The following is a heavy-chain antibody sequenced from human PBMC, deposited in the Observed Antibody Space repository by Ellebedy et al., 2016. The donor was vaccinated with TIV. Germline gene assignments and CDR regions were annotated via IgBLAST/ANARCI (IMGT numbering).Heavy chain of an antibody. CDR1: GFTFSSYG. D-gene: IGHD2-2*01. J-gene: IGHJ6*02. CDR2: IWYDGSNK. CDR3: ARDVVPAAMIYYYYYGMDV. V-gene: IGHV3-33*01. Sequence: PGGSLRLSCAASGFTFSSYGMHWVRQAPGKGLEWVAVIWYDGSNKYYADSVKGRFTISRDNSKNTLYLQMNSLRAEDTAVYYCARDVVPAAMIYYYYYGMDVWGQGTTVTVSS.